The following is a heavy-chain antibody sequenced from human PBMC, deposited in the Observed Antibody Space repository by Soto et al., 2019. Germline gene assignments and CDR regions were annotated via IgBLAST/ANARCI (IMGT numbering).Heavy chain of an antibody. CDR3: ARDPSGYAPSFAFDI. J-gene: IGHJ3*02. V-gene: IGHV4-31*03. D-gene: IGHD5-12*01. Sequence: PSETLSLTCTVSGGSISSGGYYWSWIRQHPGKGLEWIGYIYYSGSTYYNPSLKSRVTISVDTSKNQFSLKLSSVTAADTAVYYCARDPSGYAPSFAFDIWGQGPIVTVSS. CDR1: GGSISSGGYY. CDR2: IYYSGST.